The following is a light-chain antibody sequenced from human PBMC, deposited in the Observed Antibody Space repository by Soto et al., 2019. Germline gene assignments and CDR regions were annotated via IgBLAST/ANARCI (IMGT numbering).Light chain of an antibody. J-gene: IGKJ1*01. CDR3: QQYNTWLWT. Sequence: EVVMTQSPATLSVSPGERVTLSCRASQSINAHLAWYQQKPGQDPRLLIHGASTRATGIPARFSGSGFGTEFILTISSLQSEDFAIDYCQQYNTWLWTFGQGTKVEI. CDR2: GAS. CDR1: QSINAH. V-gene: IGKV3-15*01.